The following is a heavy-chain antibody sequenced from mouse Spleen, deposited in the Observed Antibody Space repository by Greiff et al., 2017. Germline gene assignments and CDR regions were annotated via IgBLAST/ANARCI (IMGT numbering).Heavy chain of an antibody. Sequence: EVQLVESGGGLVKPGGSLKLSCAASGFTFSSYAMSWVRQTPEKRLEWVATISDGGSYTYYPDNVKGRFTISRDNAKNNLYLQMSHPKSEDTAMYYCARDQGPPFDYWGQGTTLTVSS. CDR1: GFTFSSYA. D-gene: IGHD3-2*02. CDR2: ISDGGSYT. V-gene: IGHV5-4*01. CDR3: ARDQGPPFDY. J-gene: IGHJ2*01.